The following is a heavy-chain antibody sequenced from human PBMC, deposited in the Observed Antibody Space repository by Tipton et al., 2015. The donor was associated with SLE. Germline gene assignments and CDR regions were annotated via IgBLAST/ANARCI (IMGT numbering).Heavy chain of an antibody. D-gene: IGHD4-11*01. Sequence: TLSLTCTVSGGSISSYYWSWIRQPPGKGLEWIGYIYYSGSTNYNPSLKSRVTISVDTSKNQFSLKLSSVTAADKAVYYCARWAGPTVNFDYWGQGTLVTVPS. CDR2: IYYSGST. J-gene: IGHJ4*02. CDR3: ARWAGPTVNFDY. V-gene: IGHV4-59*01. CDR1: GGSISSYY.